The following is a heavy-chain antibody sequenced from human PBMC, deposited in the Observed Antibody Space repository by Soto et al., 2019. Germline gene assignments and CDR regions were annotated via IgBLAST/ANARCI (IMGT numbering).Heavy chain of an antibody. Sequence: PSETLSLTCAVYGGSFSGYYWSWIRQPPGKGLEWIGEINHSGSTNYNPSLKSRVTISVDTSKNQFSLKLSSVTAADTAVYYCARHTYYDFWSVYYSLGQVDYWGQGTLVTVSS. CDR2: INHSGST. J-gene: IGHJ4*02. V-gene: IGHV4-34*01. D-gene: IGHD3-3*01. CDR3: ARHTYYDFWSVYYSLGQVDY. CDR1: GGSFSGYY.